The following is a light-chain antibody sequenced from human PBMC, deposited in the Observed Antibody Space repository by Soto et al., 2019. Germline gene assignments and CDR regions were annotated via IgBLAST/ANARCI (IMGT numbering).Light chain of an antibody. CDR3: QQYSNWPRT. J-gene: IGKJ1*01. Sequence: EFVLTQSPGTLSLSPGERATLSCRASQTVRNNYLAWYQQKPGQAPRLLIYDASNRATGIPARFSGSGSGTDFTLTISSLEPEDFVVYFCQQYSNWPRTFGQGTKVDIK. CDR1: QTVRNNY. V-gene: IGKV3-11*01. CDR2: DAS.